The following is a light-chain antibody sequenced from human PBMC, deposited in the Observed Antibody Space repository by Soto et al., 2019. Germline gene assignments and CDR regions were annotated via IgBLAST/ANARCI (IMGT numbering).Light chain of an antibody. J-gene: IGKJ1*01. CDR3: MQALQTPRT. CDR1: QSLLHSNGYNY. CDR2: LGS. V-gene: IGKV2-28*01. Sequence: DIVMNQSPLSLPVTPGEPASISCRSSQSLLHSNGYNYLDWYLQKPGQSPQPLIYLGSNRASGVPDRFRGSGSGTDFTLKISRVEAEDVGVYYCMQALQTPRTFGQGTKV.